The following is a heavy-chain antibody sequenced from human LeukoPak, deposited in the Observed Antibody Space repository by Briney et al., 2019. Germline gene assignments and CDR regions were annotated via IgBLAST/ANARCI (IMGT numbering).Heavy chain of an antibody. D-gene: IGHD3-3*01. Sequence: SETLSLTCTVSGGSISSSSYYWGWIRQPPGKGLEWIVSIYYSGSTYYNPSLKSRVTISVDTSKNQFSLKLSSVTAADTAVYYCARSDYDFWSGFRTKTHNNWFDPWGQGTLVTVSS. J-gene: IGHJ5*02. CDR1: GGSISSSSYY. V-gene: IGHV4-39*01. CDR3: ARSDYDFWSGFRTKTHNNWFDP. CDR2: IYYSGST.